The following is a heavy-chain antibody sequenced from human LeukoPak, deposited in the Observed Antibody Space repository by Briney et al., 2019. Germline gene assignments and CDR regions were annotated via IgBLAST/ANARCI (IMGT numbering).Heavy chain of an antibody. CDR3: AIVGATIGWFDP. V-gene: IGHV1-2*06. J-gene: IGHJ5*02. CDR2: INPNSGGT. D-gene: IGHD1-26*01. Sequence: GASVKVSCEASGYTFTGYYMHWVRQAPGQGLEWMGRINPNSGGTNYAQKFQDRVTMTRDTSISTANMELRRLRSDDTAVYYCAIVGATIGWFDPWGQGTLVTVSS. CDR1: GYTFTGYY.